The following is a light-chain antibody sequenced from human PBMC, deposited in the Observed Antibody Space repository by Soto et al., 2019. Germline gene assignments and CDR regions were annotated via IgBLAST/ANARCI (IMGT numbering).Light chain of an antibody. Sequence: DIQMTQSPSTLSASVGDRVTITCRASQSISSWLAWYQQKPGKAPKLLIYNASSLESGVPSRFSGSGSGKEFTLTISSLQLDEFATYYCQKHHSLYTFGQGTKLEIK. J-gene: IGKJ2*01. V-gene: IGKV1-5*03. CDR1: QSISSW. CDR3: QKHHSLYT. CDR2: NAS.